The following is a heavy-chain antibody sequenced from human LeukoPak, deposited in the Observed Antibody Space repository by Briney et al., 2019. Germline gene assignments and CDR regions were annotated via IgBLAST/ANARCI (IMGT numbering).Heavy chain of an antibody. J-gene: IGHJ4*02. V-gene: IGHV4-31*11. D-gene: IGHD3-22*01. CDR3: ARGQYHYEASGHDFDY. CDR1: GGSVSSSDYY. Sequence: SETLSLTCAVSGGSVSSSDYYWHWIRQQTGKVLEWIGYVYCNGRTFYNPSLRSRVTFSVDTSNNQFSLELTSETAVDTAVYFCARGQYHYEASGHDFDYWGQGTLVTVSS. CDR2: VYCNGRT.